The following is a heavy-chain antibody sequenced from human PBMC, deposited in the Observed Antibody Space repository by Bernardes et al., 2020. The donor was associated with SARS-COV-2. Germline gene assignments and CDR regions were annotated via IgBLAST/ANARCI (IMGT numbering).Heavy chain of an antibody. V-gene: IGHV3-7*01. D-gene: IGHD3-16*01. CDR3: ARDRAWGEPHGMDV. J-gene: IGHJ6*02. CDR1: GFTFSSYW. CDR2: IKQDGSEI. Sequence: GGSLRLSCAASGFTFSSYWMSWVRQAPDGKGLEWVANIKQDGSEIYYVDSVKGRITISRDNAKKSLYLQMNSLRAEDTAVYYCARDRAWGEPHGMDVWGQGTTVTVSS.